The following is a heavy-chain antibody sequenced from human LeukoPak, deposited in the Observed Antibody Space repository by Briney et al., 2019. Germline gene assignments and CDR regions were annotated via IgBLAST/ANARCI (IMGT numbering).Heavy chain of an antibody. CDR1: GISFDSYS. V-gene: IGHV3-48*01. D-gene: IGHD1-26*01. CDR2: ISSTSSTI. Sequence: TGGSLRLSCAASGISFDSYSMSWVRQAPGKGLEWVSYISSTSSTIYYADSVRGRFTISRDNARTSLYLQINSLSAEDMAVYYCARVRSGTYYDYWGQGTLVTVSS. CDR3: ARVRSGTYYDY. J-gene: IGHJ4*02.